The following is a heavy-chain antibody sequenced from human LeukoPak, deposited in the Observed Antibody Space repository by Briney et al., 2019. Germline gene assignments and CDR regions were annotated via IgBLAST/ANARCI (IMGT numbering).Heavy chain of an antibody. CDR2: INPNSGGT. CDR1: GYTFTSYY. J-gene: IGHJ4*02. D-gene: IGHD2-15*01. CDR3: AREPPALVAAPPDY. Sequence: ASVKVSCKASGYTFTSYYMHWVRQAPGQGLEWMGWINPNSGGTNYAQNFQGRVTMTRDTSISTAYMDLSRLRSDDTAVYYCAREPPALVAAPPDYWGQGTLVTVSS. V-gene: IGHV1-2*02.